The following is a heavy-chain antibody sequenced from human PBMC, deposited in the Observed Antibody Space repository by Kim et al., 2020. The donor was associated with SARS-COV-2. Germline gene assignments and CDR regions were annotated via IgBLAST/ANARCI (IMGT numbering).Heavy chain of an antibody. V-gene: IGHV4-59*13. J-gene: IGHJ4*02. Sequence: SETLSLTCTVSCGSISSYYWSWIRQPPGKGLEWIGYIYYSGSTNYNPSLKSRVTISVDTSKNQFSLKLSSVTAADTAVYYCARETGNRNFWSGYSHNYYFDYWGQGTLVTVSS. CDR1: CGSISSYY. D-gene: IGHD3-3*01. CDR2: IYYSGST. CDR3: ARETGNRNFWSGYSHNYYFDY.